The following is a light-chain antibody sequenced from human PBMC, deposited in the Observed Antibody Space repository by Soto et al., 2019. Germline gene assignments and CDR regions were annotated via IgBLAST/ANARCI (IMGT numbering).Light chain of an antibody. J-gene: IGLJ1*01. CDR1: SSDVGGYDY. V-gene: IGLV2-8*01. Sequence: QSVLTQPPSASGSPGQSVTISCTGTSSDVGGYDYVSWYQQRPGKAPKLLIHEVTKRPSGVPDRFSGSKSGNTASLTVSGLQAEDEADDDCSSYAGRTLYVFGTGTKVTVL. CDR2: EVT. CDR3: SSYAGRTLYV.